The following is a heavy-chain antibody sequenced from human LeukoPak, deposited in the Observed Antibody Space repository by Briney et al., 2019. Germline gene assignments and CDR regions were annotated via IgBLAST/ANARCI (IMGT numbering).Heavy chain of an antibody. D-gene: IGHD5-12*01. CDR1: GGSISSYY. V-gene: IGHV4-59*08. Sequence: PSETLSLTCTVSGGSISSYYWSWIRQPPGKGLEWIGHLYNSGSTNYNPSLKSRVTISVDTSKNQFSLKLSSVTAADTAVYYCARHGATAFDAFDIWGQGTMVTVSS. CDR2: LYNSGST. CDR3: ARHGATAFDAFDI. J-gene: IGHJ3*02.